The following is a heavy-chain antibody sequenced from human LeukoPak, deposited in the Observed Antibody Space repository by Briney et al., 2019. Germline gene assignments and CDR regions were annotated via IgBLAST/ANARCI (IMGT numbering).Heavy chain of an antibody. CDR1: GGSISSSNW. CDR3: ARAMAEQWLVS. J-gene: IGHJ4*02. V-gene: IGHV4-4*02. Sequence: PSETLSLTCAVSGGSISSSNWWSWVRQPPGKGPEWIGEIYHSGSTNYNPSLKSRVTISVDTSKNQLSLKLSSVTAADTAVYYCARAMAEQWLVSWGQGTLVTVSS. D-gene: IGHD6-19*01. CDR2: IYHSGST.